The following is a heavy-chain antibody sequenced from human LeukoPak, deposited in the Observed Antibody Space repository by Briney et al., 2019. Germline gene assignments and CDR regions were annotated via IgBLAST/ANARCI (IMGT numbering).Heavy chain of an antibody. D-gene: IGHD3-22*01. CDR3: ARASYYYDTSGLGAFDI. CDR2: INWNGDRK. Sequence: GGSLRFSCAASGFTFEDYGMSWVRQAPGKGLEWVSGINWNGDRKGHADSVKGRFTISRDSAKTSLYLQMNSLRAEDTALYHCARASYYYDTSGLGAFDIWGQGTMVIVSS. V-gene: IGHV3-20*01. J-gene: IGHJ3*02. CDR1: GFTFEDYG.